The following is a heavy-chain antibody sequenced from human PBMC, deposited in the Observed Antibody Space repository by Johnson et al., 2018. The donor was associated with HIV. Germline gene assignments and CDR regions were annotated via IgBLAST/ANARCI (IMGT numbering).Heavy chain of an antibody. D-gene: IGHD3-22*01. Sequence: VQLVESGGGVVPPGGSLRLSCAASGFSFDEDDMSWVRQSPGKGLEWVSGINWSGDATGYADSVKGRFSISRDNAKNSLYLQMNSLRAEDTAVYYWAREGYYDSSGYYSIWGQGTMVTVSS. CDR2: INWSGDAT. V-gene: IGHV3-20*04. CDR1: GFSFDEDD. CDR3: AREGYYDSSGYYSI. J-gene: IGHJ3*02.